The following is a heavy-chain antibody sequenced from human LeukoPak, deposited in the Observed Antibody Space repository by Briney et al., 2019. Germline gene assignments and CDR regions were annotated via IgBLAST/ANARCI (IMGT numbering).Heavy chain of an antibody. CDR3: AREVVVVVAATLSYYYYMDV. CDR1: GYTFTSYY. V-gene: IGHV1-46*01. CDR2: INPSGGST. J-gene: IGHJ6*03. D-gene: IGHD2-15*01. Sequence: GASVKVSCKASGYTFTSYYMHWVREAPGQGLEWRGIINPSGGSTSYAQKFQGRVTMTRDMSTSTVYMELSSLRSEDTAVYYCAREVVVVVAATLSYYYYMDVWGKGTTVTVSS.